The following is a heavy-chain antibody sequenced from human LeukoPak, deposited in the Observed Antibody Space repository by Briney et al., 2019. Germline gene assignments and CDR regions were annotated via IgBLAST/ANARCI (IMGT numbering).Heavy chain of an antibody. J-gene: IGHJ4*02. Sequence: ASVKVSCKASGYTFTVYYMHWVRQAPGQGLEWMGWINPNSGGTNYAQKFQGRVTMTRDTSISTAYMELSRLRSDDTAVYYCARQDDSSGYHFDYWGQGTLVTVSS. CDR1: GYTFTVYY. V-gene: IGHV1-2*02. CDR2: INPNSGGT. CDR3: ARQDDSSGYHFDY. D-gene: IGHD3-22*01.